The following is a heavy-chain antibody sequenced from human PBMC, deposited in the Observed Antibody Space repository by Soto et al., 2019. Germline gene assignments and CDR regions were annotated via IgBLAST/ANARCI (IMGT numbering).Heavy chain of an antibody. D-gene: IGHD3-16*02. Sequence: ASVKVCCKVSVCTLTELCSHCRRQAPGKGLEWMGGFDPEDGETIYAQKFQGRVTMTEDTSTDTAYMELSSLRSEDTAVYYCATGGKYDYVWGSYRSGVYYYYGMAVWAQGTTVPVSS. J-gene: IGHJ6*02. CDR1: VCTLTELC. CDR3: ATGGKYDYVWGSYRSGVYYYYGMAV. CDR2: FDPEDGET. V-gene: IGHV1-24*01.